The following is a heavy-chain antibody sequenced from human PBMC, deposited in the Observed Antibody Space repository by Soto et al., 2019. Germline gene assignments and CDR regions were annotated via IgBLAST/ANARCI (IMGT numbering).Heavy chain of an antibody. V-gene: IGHV1-46*01. D-gene: IGHD3-3*01. Sequence: ASVKVSCKAAGHTFTRDYMHWVRQAPGQGLEWMGIINPSGGNTSYAQKFQGRITMTRDTSTSTVYMELSSLRSEDTAVYYCASRLFGLGSLDCWGPGTLVTVSS. J-gene: IGHJ4*02. CDR3: ASRLFGLGSLDC. CDR2: INPSGGNT. CDR1: GHTFTRDY.